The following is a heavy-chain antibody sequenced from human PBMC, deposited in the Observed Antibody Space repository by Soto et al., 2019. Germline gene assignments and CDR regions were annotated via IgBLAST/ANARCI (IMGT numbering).Heavy chain of an antibody. CDR1: GFNFGAYA. D-gene: IGHD6-19*01. CDR3: AKDRSENFWVYYYAMDV. V-gene: IGHV3-23*01. J-gene: IGHJ6*02. CDR2: ISGSSSGT. Sequence: EARLLESGGGLIQPGGSLRLSCEASGFNFGAYAMSWVRQARGKGLEWVSGISGSSSGTYYTDSVKGRFTISRDKSKNTVYLQMNSLRGENTAVYYCAKDRSENFWVYYYAMDVWGQGTAGTLSS.